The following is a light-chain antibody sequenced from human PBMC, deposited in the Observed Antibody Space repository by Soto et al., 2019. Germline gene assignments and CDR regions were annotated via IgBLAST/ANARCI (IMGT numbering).Light chain of an antibody. CDR2: DAS. Sequence: EIDFTQSPGTLSLSPGERATLSCRASHSVSSSYLAWYQQKRGQAPSLLIYDASSRATGVPDRCSGGGSGADFTLTISRLEPEDFAVYYCQQYGSSLPWTFGQGTKVDIK. V-gene: IGKV3-20*01. CDR3: QQYGSSLPWT. J-gene: IGKJ1*01. CDR1: HSVSSSY.